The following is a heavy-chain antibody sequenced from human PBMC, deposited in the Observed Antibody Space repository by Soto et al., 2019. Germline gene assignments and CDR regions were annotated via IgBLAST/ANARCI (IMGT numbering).Heavy chain of an antibody. D-gene: IGHD1-26*01. CDR1: GYSFTTYW. CDR3: ARRASGNGIFYAMDV. Sequence: PGESLKISCKGSGYSFTTYWIAWVRQMPGKGLEWMGIMYPDSDTRYNPSFQGQVTISADKSISTAYLQWSSLKASDTAMYYCARRASGNGIFYAMDVWGQGTTVTVSS. J-gene: IGHJ6*02. CDR2: MYPDSDT. V-gene: IGHV5-51*01.